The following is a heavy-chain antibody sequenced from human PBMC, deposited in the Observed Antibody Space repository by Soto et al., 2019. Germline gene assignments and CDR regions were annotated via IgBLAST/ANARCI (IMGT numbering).Heavy chain of an antibody. D-gene: IGHD3-10*01. J-gene: IGHJ6*02. CDR1: GGSISSYY. Sequence: SETLSLTCTVSGGSISSYYWSWIRQPPGKGLEWIGYIYYSGSTNYNPSLKSRVTISVDTSKNQFSLKLSSVTAADTAVYYCARDKGLSGSGSFQLIPDGMDVWGQGTTVTVSS. V-gene: IGHV4-59*01. CDR3: ARDKGLSGSGSFQLIPDGMDV. CDR2: IYYSGST.